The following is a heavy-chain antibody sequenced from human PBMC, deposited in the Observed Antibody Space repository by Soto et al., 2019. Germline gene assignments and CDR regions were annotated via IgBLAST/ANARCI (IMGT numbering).Heavy chain of an antibody. V-gene: IGHV4-39*07. Sequence: IGSIYYSVNTYYNPSLKSRVTISVDRSKNQFSLKLSSVTAADTAVYYCASGLVTTLHYWGQGTLVTLSS. CDR2: IYYSVNT. J-gene: IGHJ4*02. D-gene: IGHD4-17*01. CDR3: ASGLVTTLHY.